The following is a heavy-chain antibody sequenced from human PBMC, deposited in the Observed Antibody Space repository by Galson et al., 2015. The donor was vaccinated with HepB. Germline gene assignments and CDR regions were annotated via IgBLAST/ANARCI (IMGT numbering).Heavy chain of an antibody. CDR2: ISGYNGHT. J-gene: IGHJ4*02. D-gene: IGHD6-19*01. V-gene: IGHV1-18*04. Sequence: SVKVSCKASGYTFTSYVISWVRQAPGQGLEWLGRISGYNGHTNYAHNLQNKVTITTDTSTSTAYLELRRLKSDDTAIYYCARGGTGSDYWGQGTLVTVSS. CDR1: GYTFTSYV. CDR3: ARGGTGSDY.